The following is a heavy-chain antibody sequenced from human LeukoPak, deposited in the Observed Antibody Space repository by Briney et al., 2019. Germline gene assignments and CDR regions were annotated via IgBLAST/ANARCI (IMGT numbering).Heavy chain of an antibody. D-gene: IGHD6-13*01. CDR2: INPNSGGT. CDR3: ARGDPFQAAAGFRYYYYYMDV. CDR1: GYTFTGYY. Sequence: GASVKVSCKASGYTFTGYYMHWVRQAPGQGLEWMGWINPNSGGTNYAQKFQGRVTMTRDTSISTAYMELSRLRSDDTAVYYCARGDPFQAAAGFRYYYYYMDVWGKGTTVTISS. J-gene: IGHJ6*03. V-gene: IGHV1-2*02.